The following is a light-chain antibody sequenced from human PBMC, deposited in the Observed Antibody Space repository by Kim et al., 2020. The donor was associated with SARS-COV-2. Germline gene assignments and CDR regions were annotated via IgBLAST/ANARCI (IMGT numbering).Light chain of an antibody. CDR1: KLGDKY. CDR2: QDS. J-gene: IGLJ3*02. V-gene: IGLV3-1*01. Sequence: VSPGQTTSITCSGDKLGDKYACWYQQKPGQSPVLVIYQDSKRPSGIPERFSGSNSGNTATLTISGTQAMDEADYYCQAWDSSTAVFGGGTQLTVL. CDR3: QAWDSSTAV.